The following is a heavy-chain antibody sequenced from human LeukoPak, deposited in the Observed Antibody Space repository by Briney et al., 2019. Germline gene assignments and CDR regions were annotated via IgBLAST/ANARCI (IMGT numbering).Heavy chain of an antibody. CDR1: GFSFSNFG. CDR3: ARDLGIFGDFDY. CDR2: IRHDSSNE. J-gene: IGHJ4*02. Sequence: PGGSLRLSCTTSGFSFSNFGMHWVRQAPDKGLEWLAFIRHDSSNEYSADSVKGRFTISRDNSRSTLFLQMDNLRSEDTAIYYCARDLGIFGDFDYWGQGTLVIVSS. D-gene: IGHD3-3*01. V-gene: IGHV3-30*02.